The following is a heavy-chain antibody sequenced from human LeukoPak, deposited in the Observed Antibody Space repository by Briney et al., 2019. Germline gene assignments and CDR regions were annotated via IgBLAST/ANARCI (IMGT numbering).Heavy chain of an antibody. Sequence: PGESLKISCKGSGYSFTSYWIGWVRQMPGKGLEWMGIIYPGDSDTRYSPSFQGQVTISADKTISTAYLQWSSLKASDTAMYYCATLISYDSSGIYYFDYWGLGTLVTVSS. CDR3: ATLISYDSSGIYYFDY. J-gene: IGHJ4*02. V-gene: IGHV5-51*01. CDR2: IYPGDSDT. D-gene: IGHD3-22*01. CDR1: GYSFTSYW.